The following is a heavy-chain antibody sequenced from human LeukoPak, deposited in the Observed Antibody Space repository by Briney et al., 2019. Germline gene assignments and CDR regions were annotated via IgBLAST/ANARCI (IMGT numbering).Heavy chain of an antibody. CDR1: GFTVSSNY. CDR2: IYTDENT. CDR3: AREGNSSSGYWYFDL. J-gene: IGHJ2*01. D-gene: IGHD6-13*01. Sequence: GRSLRLSCAASGFTVSSNYMYWVRQAPGKGLEWVSVIYTDENTDYADSVKGRFTISRDNSKNTLYLQMNSLRVDDTAVYYCAREGNSSSGYWYFDLWGRGTLVTVSS. V-gene: IGHV3-53*01.